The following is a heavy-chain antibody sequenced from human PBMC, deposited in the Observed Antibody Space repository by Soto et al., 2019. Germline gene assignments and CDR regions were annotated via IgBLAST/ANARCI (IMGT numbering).Heavy chain of an antibody. CDR3: ARDEGYCSSTSCHNNWFDP. CDR1: GYTFTSYG. Sequence: GASVKVSCKASGYTFTSYGISWVRQAPGQGLEWMGWISAYNGNTNYAQKLQGRVTMTTDTSTSTAYMELRSLRSDDTAVYYCARDEGYCSSTSCHNNWFDPWGQGTLVTVSS. D-gene: IGHD2-2*01. V-gene: IGHV1-18*01. J-gene: IGHJ5*02. CDR2: ISAYNGNT.